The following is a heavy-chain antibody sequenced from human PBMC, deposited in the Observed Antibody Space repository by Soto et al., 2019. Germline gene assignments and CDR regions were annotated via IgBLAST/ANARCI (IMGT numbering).Heavy chain of an antibody. CDR3: ANDEGLGSGWHILDH. D-gene: IGHD6-19*01. J-gene: IGHJ4*02. V-gene: IGHV3-33*06. CDR2: IWYDGTNQ. CDR1: GFTFSRYG. Sequence: QVQLVESGGGVVQPGRSLRLSCAASGFTFSRYGMHWVRQAPGKGLEWVAVIWYDGTNQYYADAVKGRFTISRDNSRNTLYLQMNSLSAEDTAVYYCANDEGLGSGWHILDHWGQGTLVTVSS.